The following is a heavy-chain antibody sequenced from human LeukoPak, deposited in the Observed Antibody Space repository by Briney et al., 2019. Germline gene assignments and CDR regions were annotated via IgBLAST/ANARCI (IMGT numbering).Heavy chain of an antibody. CDR1: GGSISSSNYY. D-gene: IGHD6-13*01. Sequence: SETLSLTCTVSGGSISSSNYYWGWIRQPPGKGLEWIGSFYYSGNTYYNPSLKSRVTISVDTSKNQFSLKLRSVTAADMAVYYCATSTGSSNLGNWGQGTLVTVSS. J-gene: IGHJ4*02. CDR2: FYYSGNT. V-gene: IGHV4-39*01. CDR3: ATSTGSSNLGN.